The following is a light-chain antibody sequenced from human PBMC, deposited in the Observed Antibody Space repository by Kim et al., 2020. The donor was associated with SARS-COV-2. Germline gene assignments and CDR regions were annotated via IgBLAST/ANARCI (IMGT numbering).Light chain of an antibody. V-gene: IGKV1-9*01. CDR3: LQLNSYPVT. J-gene: IGKJ4*01. Sequence: DIQLTQSPSFLSASVGDRVTITCRASQGISSYLAWYQQKPGKAPKPLIYAASTLQSGVPSRFSGSGSGTEFTLTISSLQPEDFATYWCLQLNSYPVTFGGGTKLEIK. CDR2: AAS. CDR1: QGISSY.